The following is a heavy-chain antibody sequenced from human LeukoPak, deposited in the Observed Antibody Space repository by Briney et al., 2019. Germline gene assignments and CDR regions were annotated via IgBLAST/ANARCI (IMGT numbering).Heavy chain of an antibody. CDR3: ARRSLVRTVGYYYGMDV. D-gene: IGHD1-26*01. CDR1: GGSIISDY. CDR2: IYYSGST. J-gene: IGHJ6*02. V-gene: IGHV4-59*08. Sequence: SETLSLTCTVSGGSIISDYWSWIRQPPGKGLDWIGNIYYSGSTNYNPSLKSRATISVDTSKKQFSLKLTSVTAADTAVYYCARRSLVRTVGYYYGMDVWGQGTTVTVSS.